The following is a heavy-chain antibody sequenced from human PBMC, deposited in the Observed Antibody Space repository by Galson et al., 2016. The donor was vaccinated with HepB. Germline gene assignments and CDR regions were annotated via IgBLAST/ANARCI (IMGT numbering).Heavy chain of an antibody. J-gene: IGHJ4*02. Sequence: SLRLSCAAFEFDFKKYDMSWVRQAPGKRPEWVLTITGDGDNIYYVDSVKGRFTISRDNSKKRLYLQMNSLRVDDTAVYHCVKGDWVGWGQGTLVTVSS. CDR3: VKGDWVG. V-gene: IGHV3-23*01. CDR2: ITGDGDNI. D-gene: IGHD3-9*01. CDR1: EFDFKKYD.